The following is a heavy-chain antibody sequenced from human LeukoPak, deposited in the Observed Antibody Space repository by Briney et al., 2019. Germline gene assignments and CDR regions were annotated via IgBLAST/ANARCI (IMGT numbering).Heavy chain of an antibody. Sequence: GGSLRLSCAASGFSFSSYSMNWVRQAPGKGLEWVSIISSGSSYIFYADSVKGRFTTSRDNAKSSLYLQMDSLRAEDTAVYSCARGGSGRTQDDTYDIWGQGTKVTVSS. J-gene: IGHJ3*02. CDR3: ARGGSGRTQDDTYDI. D-gene: IGHD3-10*01. CDR2: ISSGSSYI. V-gene: IGHV3-21*01. CDR1: GFSFSSYS.